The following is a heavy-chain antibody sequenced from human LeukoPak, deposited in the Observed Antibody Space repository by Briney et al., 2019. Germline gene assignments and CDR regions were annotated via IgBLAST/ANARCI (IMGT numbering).Heavy chain of an antibody. CDR1: GYSFSIYW. J-gene: IGHJ3*02. CDR2: IYPGDSDT. D-gene: IGHD3-10*01. CDR3: ARQGEGGPRGYGAFDI. V-gene: IGHV5-51*01. Sequence: GESLKISCKGSGYSFSIYWLGWVRQMPGKGLEWMGIIYPGDSDTKYSPSFQGQVTFSADKSITTAYLQWSSLKASDTAMYYCARQGEGGPRGYGAFDIWGQGTMVTVSS.